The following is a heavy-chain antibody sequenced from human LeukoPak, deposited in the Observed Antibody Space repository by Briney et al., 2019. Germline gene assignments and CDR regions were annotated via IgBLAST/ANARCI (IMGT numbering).Heavy chain of an antibody. J-gene: IGHJ6*02. CDR2: IIPIFGTA. CDR3: ARPDIVVVPAAIGYYGMDV. V-gene: IGHV1-69*13. D-gene: IGHD2-2*01. CDR1: GGTFISYA. Sequence: SVKVSCKASGGTFISYAISWVRQAPGQGLEWMGGIIPIFGTANYAQKFQGRVTITADESTSTAYMELSSLRSEDTAVYYCARPDIVVVPAAIGYYGMDVWGQGTTVTVSS.